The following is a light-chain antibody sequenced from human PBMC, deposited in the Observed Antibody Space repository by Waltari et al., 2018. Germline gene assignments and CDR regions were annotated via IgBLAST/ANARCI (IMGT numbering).Light chain of an antibody. CDR3: QHYVRLPAT. J-gene: IGKJ1*01. Sequence: EIVLTQSPGTLSLSPGERATLSCRASQSVSRSLAWYQQKPVQAPRLLIYGASSRATGIPDRFSGSGSGTDFSLTISRLEPEDFAVYYCQHYVRLPATFGQGTKVEIK. V-gene: IGKV3-20*01. CDR2: GAS. CDR1: QSVSRS.